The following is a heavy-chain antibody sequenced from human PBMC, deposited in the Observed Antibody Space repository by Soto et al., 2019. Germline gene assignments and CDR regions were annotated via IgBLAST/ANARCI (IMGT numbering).Heavy chain of an antibody. CDR2: IYDIETI. Sequence: QVQLQESGPGLVKTSQTLSLTCTVSGGSITSGDYPWSWIRQPPGKGLEWIGSIYDIETIYYNPSLKSRVTISIDTSKNHVSLKLNSVTAADTAVYYCAKTFPWAFDIWGQGTIVTVSS. J-gene: IGHJ3*02. CDR1: GGSITSGDYP. D-gene: IGHD2-21*01. CDR3: AKTFPWAFDI. V-gene: IGHV4-30-4*01.